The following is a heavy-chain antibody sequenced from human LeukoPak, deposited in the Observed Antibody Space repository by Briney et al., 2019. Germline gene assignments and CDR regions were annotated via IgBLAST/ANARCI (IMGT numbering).Heavy chain of an antibody. CDR3: ARRDSSSWYGWYFDL. CDR2: IYYSGST. J-gene: IGHJ2*01. D-gene: IGHD6-13*01. Sequence: KTSETLSLTCTVSGGSISSYYWSWIRQPPGKGLEWIGYIYYSGSTNYNPSLKSRVTISVDTSKNQFSLKLSSVTAADTAVYYCARRDSSSWYGWYFDLWGRGTLVTVSS. V-gene: IGHV4-59*08. CDR1: GGSISSYY.